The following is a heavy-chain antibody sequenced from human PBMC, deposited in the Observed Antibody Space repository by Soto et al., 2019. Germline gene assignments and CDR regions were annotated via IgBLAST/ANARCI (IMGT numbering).Heavy chain of an antibody. V-gene: IGHV1-69*01. CDR3: AAVGSAASLDN. D-gene: IGHD6-25*01. CDR1: GGTLNNYA. CDR2: IITAFGPA. J-gene: IGHJ4*02. Sequence: QVQLVQSGAEVKKPGSSLKVSCTASGGTLNNYAISWLRQAPGHGLEWMGGIITAFGPAIYAQKFQGRVSITADESTPTALMDLSSLRSDDTAVYSWAAVGSAASLDNWGQGTLVTVAS.